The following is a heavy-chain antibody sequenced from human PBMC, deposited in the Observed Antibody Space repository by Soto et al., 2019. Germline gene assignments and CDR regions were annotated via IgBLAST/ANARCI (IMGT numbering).Heavy chain of an antibody. D-gene: IGHD2-15*01. CDR3: ARQGCSGGSCYNGYYYYYYGMDV. Sequence: GESLKISCKGSGYSFTSYWIGWVRQMPGKGLEWMRIIYPGDSDTRYSPSFQGQVTISADKSISTAYLQWSSLKASDTAMYYCARQGCSGGSCYNGYYYYYYGMDVWGQGTTVTVS. J-gene: IGHJ6*02. CDR2: IYPGDSDT. V-gene: IGHV5-51*01. CDR1: GYSFTSYW.